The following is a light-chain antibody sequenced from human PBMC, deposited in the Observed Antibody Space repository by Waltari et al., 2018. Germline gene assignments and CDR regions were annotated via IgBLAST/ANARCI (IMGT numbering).Light chain of an antibody. J-gene: IGLJ3*02. Sequence: QSVLTQPPSASGTPGQRVTIPCSGSSSNIGGNIVNWYRQVPGTAPKLLIHSNGLRPSGVPDRFSGSKSGTSASLAISGLKSEDEADYYCVAWDDTLSGMVFGGGTKLTVL. CDR3: VAWDDTLSGMV. CDR2: SNG. CDR1: SSNIGGNI. V-gene: IGLV1-44*01.